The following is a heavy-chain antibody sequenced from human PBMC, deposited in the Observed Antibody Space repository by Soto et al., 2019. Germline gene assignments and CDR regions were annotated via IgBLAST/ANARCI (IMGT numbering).Heavy chain of an antibody. CDR2: ISGSGGST. CDR3: AKGPEAAARRPMDV. CDR1: RFTFSSYG. D-gene: IGHD6-25*01. J-gene: IGHJ6*03. V-gene: IGHV3-23*01. Sequence: PGGSLRLSCVASRFTFSSYGMNWVRQAPGKGLEWVSAISGSGGSTYYADSVKGRFTISRDNSKNTLYLQMNSLRAEDTAVYYCAKGPEAAARRPMDVWGKGTTVTVSS.